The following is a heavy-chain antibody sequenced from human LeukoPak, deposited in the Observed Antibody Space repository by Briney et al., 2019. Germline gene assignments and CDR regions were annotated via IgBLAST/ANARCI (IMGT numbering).Heavy chain of an antibody. J-gene: IGHJ4*02. CDR2: ISSFSSTI. V-gene: IGHV3-48*03. D-gene: IGHD3-10*01. CDR3: AKDMVRGYYFDC. CDR1: GFTFSSYE. Sequence: GGSLRLSCAASGFTFSSYEMNWVRQAPGKGLEWVSYISSFSSTIYYADSLMGRFTISRDNAKNSLYLQMNSLRAEDTAVYFCAKDMVRGYYFDCWGQGTLITVSS.